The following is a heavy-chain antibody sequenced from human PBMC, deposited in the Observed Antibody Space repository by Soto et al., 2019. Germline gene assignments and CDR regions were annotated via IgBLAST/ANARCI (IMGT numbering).Heavy chain of an antibody. CDR1: GGSFSGCY. CDR3: ARGDGSGSTKGLIDY. Sequence: SETLSLTCAVYGGSFSGCYWTWIRQPPGKGLEWIGEIDHSGSTNDNPSLRSRLAISVDTSKNQFSLRLTSVTAADTALYFCARGDGSGSTKGLIDYWGHGNLVTVSS. J-gene: IGHJ4*01. CDR2: IDHSGST. D-gene: IGHD3-10*01. V-gene: IGHV4-34*01.